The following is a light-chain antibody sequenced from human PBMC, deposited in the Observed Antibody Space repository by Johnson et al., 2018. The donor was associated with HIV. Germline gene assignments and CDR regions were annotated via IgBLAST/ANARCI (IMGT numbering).Light chain of an antibody. CDR3: AAWDDSLNVLYV. Sequence: QSVLTQPPSVSAAPGQKVSISCSGSSSNIGNNYVSWYHQLPGTAPKLLIYRNNRRPSGVPGRFSGSKSGTSASLAISGLQAEDEADYYCAAWDDSLNVLYVFGTWTKVTVL. V-gene: IGLV1-44*01. J-gene: IGLJ1*01. CDR1: SSNIGNNY. CDR2: RNN.